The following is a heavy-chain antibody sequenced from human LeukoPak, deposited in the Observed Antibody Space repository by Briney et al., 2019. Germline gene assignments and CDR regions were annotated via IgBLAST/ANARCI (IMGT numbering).Heavy chain of an antibody. D-gene: IGHD3-22*01. J-gene: IGHJ1*01. CDR1: GYTFTSYG. CDR2: MNPNSGNT. Sequence: ASVKVSCKASGYTFTSYGISWVRQATGQGREWMGWMNPNSGNTGYAQKFQGRVTMTRNTSINTAYMELSSLTSEDTAVYYCARRMNYDSRVFQHWGQGTLVTVSS. V-gene: IGHV1-8*02. CDR3: ARRMNYDSRVFQH.